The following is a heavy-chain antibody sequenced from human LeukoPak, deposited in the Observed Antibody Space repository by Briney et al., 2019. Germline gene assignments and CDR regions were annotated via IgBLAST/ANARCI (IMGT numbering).Heavy chain of an antibody. CDR1: GRYLNCCY. D-gene: IGHD3-22*01. J-gene: IGHJ4*02. V-gene: IGHV4-59*01. CDR2: TYFSVST. Sequence: SESLSLTRSVSGRYLNCCYWRCIRPPAPRGRAWVGYTYFSVSTNYNSCPKSGGTISLDTSNNQYSLKLSTVTAADTAVYYCARDTSGYRRGSFDYWGQGTLVTVSS. CDR3: ARDTSGYRRGSFDY.